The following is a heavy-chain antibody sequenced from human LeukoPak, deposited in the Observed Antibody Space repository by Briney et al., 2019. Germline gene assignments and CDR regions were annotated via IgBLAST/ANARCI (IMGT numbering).Heavy chain of an antibody. V-gene: IGHV4-38-2*01. Sequence: SETLSLTCAVSGYSISSGYYWGWIRQPPGKGLEWIGSIYYSGSTYYNPSLKSRVTISVDTSKNQFSLKLSSVTAADTAVYYCARRIPYSSSNWFDPWGQGTLVTVSS. J-gene: IGHJ5*02. D-gene: IGHD6-6*01. CDR1: GYSISSGYY. CDR2: IYYSGST. CDR3: ARRIPYSSSNWFDP.